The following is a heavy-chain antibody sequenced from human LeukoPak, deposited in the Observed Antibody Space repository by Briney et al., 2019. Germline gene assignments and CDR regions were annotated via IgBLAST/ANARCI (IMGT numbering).Heavy chain of an antibody. J-gene: IGHJ4*02. Sequence: GGSLRLSCAASGFTFSSYEMNWVRQAPGKGLEWVSYISSSSSTIYYADSVKGRFTISRDNAKNSLYLQMNSLRAEDTAVYYCARDQGGYNGGDLDYWGQGTLVTVSS. D-gene: IGHD5-24*01. CDR3: ARDQGGYNGGDLDY. V-gene: IGHV3-48*01. CDR1: GFTFSSYE. CDR2: ISSSSSTI.